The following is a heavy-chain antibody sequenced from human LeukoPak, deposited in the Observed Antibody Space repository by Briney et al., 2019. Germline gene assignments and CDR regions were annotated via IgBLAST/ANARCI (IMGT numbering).Heavy chain of an antibody. D-gene: IGHD2-21*02. J-gene: IGHJ3*02. CDR1: GGSISSYH. V-gene: IGHV4-59*08. Sequence: PSETLSLTCTVSGGSISSYHWSWIRQPPGKGLEWIGYIYYSGSTNYHPSLKSRVTISVDTSKNQFPLKLSSVTAADTAVYYCARHLIPAYCGGDCYDAFDIWGQGTMVTVSS. CDR3: ARHLIPAYCGGDCYDAFDI. CDR2: IYYSGST.